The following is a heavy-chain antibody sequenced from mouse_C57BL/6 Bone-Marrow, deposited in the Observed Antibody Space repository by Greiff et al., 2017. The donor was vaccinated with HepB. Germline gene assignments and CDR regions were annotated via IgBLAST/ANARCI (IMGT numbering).Heavy chain of an antibody. Sequence: EVQLMESGGGLVKPGGSLKLSCAASGFTFSSYAMSWVRQTPEKRLEWVATISDGGSYTYYPDNVKGRFTISRDNAKNNLYLQMSHLKSEDTAMYYCAREFYGSTYYYAMDYWGQGTSVTVSS. CDR1: GFTFSSYA. CDR2: ISDGGSYT. J-gene: IGHJ4*01. CDR3: AREFYGSTYYYAMDY. D-gene: IGHD1-1*01. V-gene: IGHV5-4*01.